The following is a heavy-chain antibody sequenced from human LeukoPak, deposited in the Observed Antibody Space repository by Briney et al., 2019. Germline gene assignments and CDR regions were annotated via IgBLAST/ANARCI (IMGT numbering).Heavy chain of an antibody. J-gene: IGHJ4*02. V-gene: IGHV3-23*01. CDR2: ISPSGDIT. CDR1: GFHFSTHG. D-gene: IGHD4-17*01. Sequence: GGSLRLSCAASGFHFSTHGMNWVRQAPGKGLEWVSGISPSGDITYYADSVMGRFTISRDNRKSTVSLQMNSLRAEDTAVYYCARVSPNTVTTLQYFDYWGQGTLVTVSS. CDR3: ARVSPNTVTTLQYFDY.